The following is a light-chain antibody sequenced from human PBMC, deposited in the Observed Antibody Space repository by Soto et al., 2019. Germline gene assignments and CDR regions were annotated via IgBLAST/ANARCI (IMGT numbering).Light chain of an antibody. CDR1: TSNIGNNY. Sequence: QSVLTQPPSVSAAPGQKVTISCSGSTSNIGNNYVSWYQQLPGTAPKLLIHENNRRPSGIPVRFSGSKSGTSATLGITGLQTGDEADYYCGTWDSSLSEGVFGGGTKLTVL. J-gene: IGLJ3*02. V-gene: IGLV1-51*02. CDR3: GTWDSSLSEGV. CDR2: ENN.